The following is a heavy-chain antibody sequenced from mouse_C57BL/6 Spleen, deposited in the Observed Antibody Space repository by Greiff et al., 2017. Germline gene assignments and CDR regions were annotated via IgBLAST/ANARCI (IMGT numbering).Heavy chain of an antibody. D-gene: IGHD3-2*02. J-gene: IGHJ4*01. CDR2: IYPGNSDT. CDR1: GYTFTSYG. V-gene: IGHV1-5*01. CDR3: TRGGDSSGSNAMDY. Sequence: VQLQRSGTVLARPGASVKMSCKTSGYTFTSYGMHWVKQRPGQGLEWIGAIYPGNSDTSYNQKFKGKAKLTAVTSASTAYMELSSLTNEDSAVYYCTRGGDSSGSNAMDYWGQGTSVTVSS.